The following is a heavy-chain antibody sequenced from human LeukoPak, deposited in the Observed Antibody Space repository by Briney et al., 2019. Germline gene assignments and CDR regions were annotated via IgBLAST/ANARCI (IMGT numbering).Heavy chain of an antibody. D-gene: IGHD2-2*02. J-gene: IGHJ6*02. Sequence: GASVTVSCKASGYTFTSYGISWVRQAPGQGLEWMGWISAYNGNTNYAQKLQGRVTMTTDTSTSTAYMELRSLRSDDTAVYYCARPSFHCSSTSCYIGYGMDVWGQGTTVTVSS. CDR3: ARPSFHCSSTSCYIGYGMDV. V-gene: IGHV1-18*01. CDR2: ISAYNGNT. CDR1: GYTFTSYG.